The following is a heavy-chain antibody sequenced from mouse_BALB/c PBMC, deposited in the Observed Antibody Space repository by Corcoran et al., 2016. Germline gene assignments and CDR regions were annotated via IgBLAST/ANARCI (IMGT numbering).Heavy chain of an antibody. CDR2: SIPDGGTT. V-gene: IGHV5-17*03. CDR1: GFTFINAW. CDR3: TSGGGCCDTFDY. D-gene: IGHD3-2*02. J-gene: IGHJ4*01. Sequence: EVQLVESGGALVKPGGSLRLSCAASGFTFINAWMSWLRQAPGKGLEWVGRHKSIPDGGTTDYAAPVEGRFTISRDDSKNTLYLQMISLETDVTAVYYCTSGGGCCDTFDYWGQGTLVTVSS.